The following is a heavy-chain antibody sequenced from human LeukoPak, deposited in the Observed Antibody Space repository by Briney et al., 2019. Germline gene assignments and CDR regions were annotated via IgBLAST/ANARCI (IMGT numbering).Heavy chain of an antibody. CDR3: ARDLKGYYGSGRNY. J-gene: IGHJ4*02. Sequence: QSGGSLRPSCAASGFTFSSYSMNWVRQAPGKGLEWVSYISSSSSTIYYADSVKGRFTISRDNAKNSLYLQMNSLRAEDTAVYYCARDLKGYYGSGRNYWGQGTLVTVSS. CDR2: ISSSSSTI. V-gene: IGHV3-48*04. D-gene: IGHD3-10*01. CDR1: GFTFSSYS.